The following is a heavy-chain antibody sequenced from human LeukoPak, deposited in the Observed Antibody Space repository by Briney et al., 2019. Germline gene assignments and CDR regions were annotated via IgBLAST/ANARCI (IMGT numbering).Heavy chain of an antibody. D-gene: IGHD1-14*01. J-gene: IGHJ6*04. CDR1: GFTFSSYG. CDR3: ARDHHTITDYYYGMDV. V-gene: IGHV3-33*01. CDR2: IWYDGSNK. Sequence: GGSLRLSCAASGFTFSSYGMHWVRQAPGKGLGWVAVIWYDGSNKYYAHSVKGRFTISRDNSKNTLYLQMNSLRAEDTAVYYCARDHHTITDYYYGMDVWGKGTTVTVSS.